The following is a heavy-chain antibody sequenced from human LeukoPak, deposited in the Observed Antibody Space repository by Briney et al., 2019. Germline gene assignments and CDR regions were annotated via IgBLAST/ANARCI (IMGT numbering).Heavy chain of an antibody. Sequence: GGSLRLSCAASGFSFSSYGMHWVRQAPGKGLEWVAVIWYDGSYKYYADSVKGRFTISRDISKNTLYLQMNSLRAEDTAVYYCAKDRQGDSSSWVDYWGQGTLVTVSS. J-gene: IGHJ4*02. CDR1: GFSFSSYG. V-gene: IGHV3-33*06. CDR2: IWYDGSYK. CDR3: AKDRQGDSSSWVDY. D-gene: IGHD6-13*01.